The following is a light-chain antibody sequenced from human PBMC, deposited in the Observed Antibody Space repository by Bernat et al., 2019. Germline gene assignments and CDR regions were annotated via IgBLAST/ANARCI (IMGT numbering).Light chain of an antibody. CDR2: EVS. V-gene: IGLV2-23*02. Sequence: QSALTQPASVSGSPGQSITISCTGTSSDVGIYDLVSWYQHHPGKAPKLVLYEVSERPAGVSNRFSGSKSGNTASLTISGLQAEDEADYYCCAYRGSSTWLFGGGTKLAVL. CDR1: SSDVGIYDL. J-gene: IGLJ3*02. CDR3: CAYRGSSTWL.